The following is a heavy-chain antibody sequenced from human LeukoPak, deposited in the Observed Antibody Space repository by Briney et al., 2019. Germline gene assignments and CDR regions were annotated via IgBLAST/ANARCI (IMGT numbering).Heavy chain of an antibody. CDR2: VYYSGST. CDR3: ARHEYSGSYYGLSWFDP. D-gene: IGHD1-26*01. V-gene: IGHV4-39*01. CDR1: GGAISSSGYY. Sequence: SETLSLTCTVSGGAISSSGYYWGWIRQPPGKGLEWIAGVYYSGSTYYNPSLKSRVTISVDTSKNQLPLKLSSLTAADTAVYYCARHEYSGSYYGLSWFDPWGQGTLVTVSS. J-gene: IGHJ5*02.